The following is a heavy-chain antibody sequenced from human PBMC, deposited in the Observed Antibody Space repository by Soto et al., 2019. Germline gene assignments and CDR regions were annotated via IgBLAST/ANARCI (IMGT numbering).Heavy chain of an antibody. CDR2: INSDGSST. J-gene: IGHJ6*02. D-gene: IGHD3-9*01. CDR1: GFTFSSYW. V-gene: IGHV3-74*01. Sequence: GGSLRLSCAASGFTFSSYWMHWVRQAPGKGLVWVSRINSDGSSTSYADSVKGRFTISRDNAKNTLYLQMNSLRAEDTAVYYCARDRNYDILTGYHTPYYYGMDVWGQGTTVTVSS. CDR3: ARDRNYDILTGYHTPYYYGMDV.